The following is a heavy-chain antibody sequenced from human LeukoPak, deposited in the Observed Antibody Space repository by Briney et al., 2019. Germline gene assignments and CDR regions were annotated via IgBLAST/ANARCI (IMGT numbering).Heavy chain of an antibody. V-gene: IGHV4-59*01. CDR1: GGSISSYY. CDR2: IYYSGST. CDR3: ARDRDYSSGWFDP. Sequence: ETLSLTCTVSGGSISSYYWSWIRPPPGKGLEWIGYIYYSGSTNYNPSLKSRVTISVDTSKNQFSLKLSSVTAADTAVYYCARDRDYSSGWFDPWGQGTLVTVSS. J-gene: IGHJ5*02. D-gene: IGHD6-19*01.